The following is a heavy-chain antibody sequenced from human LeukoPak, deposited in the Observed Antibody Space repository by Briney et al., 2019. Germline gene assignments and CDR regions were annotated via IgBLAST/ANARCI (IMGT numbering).Heavy chain of an antibody. CDR1: GYTFTSYY. CDR2: INPSGGST. J-gene: IGHJ6*03. Sequence: GASVKVSCKASGYTFTSYYMHWVRQAPGQGLEWMGIINPSGGSTSYAQKFQGRVTMTRDMSTSTVYMELSSLRSEDTAVYYCARVLKRELELRWYYYYYMDVWGKGTTVTVSS. D-gene: IGHD1-7*01. CDR3: ARVLKRELELRWYYYYYMDV. V-gene: IGHV1-46*01.